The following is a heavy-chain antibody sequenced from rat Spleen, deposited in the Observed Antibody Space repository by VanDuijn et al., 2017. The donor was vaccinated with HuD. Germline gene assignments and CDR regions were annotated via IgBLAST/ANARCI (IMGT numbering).Heavy chain of an antibody. V-gene: IGHV5S10*01. CDR1: GFTFTDYN. Sequence: EVQLVESGGGLVQPGRSLKLSCAASGFTFTDYNMAWVRQAPKKGLEWVATIIYDGSGTYYRDSVKGRFTISRDNAKSTLYLQMDSLRAEDTATYYCARGTTAYYFDYWGQGVMVTVSS. CDR2: IIYDGSGT. CDR3: ARGTTAYYFDY. D-gene: IGHD1-1*01. J-gene: IGHJ2*01.